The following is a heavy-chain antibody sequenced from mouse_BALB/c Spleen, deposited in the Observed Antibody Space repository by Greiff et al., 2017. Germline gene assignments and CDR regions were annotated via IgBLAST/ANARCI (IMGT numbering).Heavy chain of an antibody. V-gene: IGHV3-6*02. J-gene: IGHJ2*01. CDR3: AREDDYDVY. CDR2: ISYDGSN. D-gene: IGHD2-4*01. Sequence: EVQVVESGPGLVKPSQSLSLTCSVTGYSITSGYYWNWIRQFPGNKLEWMGYISYDGSNNYNPSLKNRISITRDTSKNQFFLKLNSVTTEDTATYYCAREDDYDVYWGQGTTLTVSS. CDR1: GYSITSGYY.